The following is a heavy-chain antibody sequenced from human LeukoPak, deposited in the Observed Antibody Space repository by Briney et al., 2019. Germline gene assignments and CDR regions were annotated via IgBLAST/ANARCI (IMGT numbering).Heavy chain of an antibody. CDR2: INHSGST. CDR1: GGSFSGYY. CDR3: ARGQYYYDSSGYFFY. V-gene: IGHV4-34*01. J-gene: IGHJ4*02. Sequence: SETLSLTCAVYGGSFSGYYWSWIRQPPGKGLEWIGEINHSGSTNYNPSLKSRATISVDTSKNQFSLKLSSVTAADTAVYYCARGQYYYDSSGYFFYWGQGTLVTVSS. D-gene: IGHD3-22*01.